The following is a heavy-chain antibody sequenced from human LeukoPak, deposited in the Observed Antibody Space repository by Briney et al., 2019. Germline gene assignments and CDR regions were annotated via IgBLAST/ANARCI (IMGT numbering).Heavy chain of an antibody. V-gene: IGHV3-21*01. CDR1: GFTFSSYS. D-gene: IGHD2-2*01. CDR3: ARGGELYWSSTSCFDY. Sequence: PGGSLRLSCAASGFTFSSYSMNWVRQAPGKGLEWVSSISSSSSYIYYADSVKGRFTISRDNAKNSLYLQMNSLRAEDTAVYYCARGGELYWSSTSCFDYWGQGTLVTVSS. CDR2: ISSSSSYI. J-gene: IGHJ4*02.